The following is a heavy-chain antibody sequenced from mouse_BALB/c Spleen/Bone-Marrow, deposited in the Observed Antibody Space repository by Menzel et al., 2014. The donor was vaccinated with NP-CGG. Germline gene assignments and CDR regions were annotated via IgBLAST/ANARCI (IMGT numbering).Heavy chain of an antibody. CDR1: GFSLTSYG. CDR2: IWAGGST. Sequence: VKVVESGPGLVAPSQSLSITCTVSGFSLTSYGVHWVRQPPGKGLEWLGVIWAGGSTNYNSALMSRLSISKDNSKSQVFLKMNSLQTDDTAMYYCASYYDAMDYWSQGTSVTVSS. V-gene: IGHV2-9*02. J-gene: IGHJ4*01. CDR3: ASYYDAMDY.